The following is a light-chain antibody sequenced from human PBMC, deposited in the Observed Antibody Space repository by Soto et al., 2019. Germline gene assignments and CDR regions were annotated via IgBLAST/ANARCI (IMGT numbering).Light chain of an antibody. V-gene: IGKV1-9*01. CDR2: GAS. CDR3: QQLNSYPRT. Sequence: DIRLTQSPSSLSASVGDRVTITCRASQGISSYLAWYQQKPGKAPKLLIYGASTLHSGVPSRFSGSGSGTEFTLTISSLQPEDVPTYYCQQLNSYPRTFGQGTKVEIK. J-gene: IGKJ1*01. CDR1: QGISSY.